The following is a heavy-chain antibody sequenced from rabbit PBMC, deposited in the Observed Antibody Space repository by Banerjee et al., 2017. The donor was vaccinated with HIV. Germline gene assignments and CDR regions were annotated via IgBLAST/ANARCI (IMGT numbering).Heavy chain of an antibody. CDR1: GFSFSSSYY. CDR3: ARGTDSAGGGSDL. CDR2: ICASGKN. V-gene: IGHV1S45*01. J-gene: IGHJ4*01. D-gene: IGHD8-1*01. Sequence: QEQLVESGGGLVQPEGSLTLTCTASGFSFSSSYYMCWVRQAPGKGLEWIACICASGKNSYANWAKGRFTTSKPSSTTVTLQMTSLTGADTATYFCARGTDSAGGGSDLWGPGTLVTVS.